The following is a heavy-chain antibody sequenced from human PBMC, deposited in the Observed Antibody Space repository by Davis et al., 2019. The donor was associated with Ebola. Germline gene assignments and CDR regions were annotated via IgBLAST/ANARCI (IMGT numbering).Heavy chain of an antibody. CDR3: ARIAAAGIYYYYGMDV. CDR2: ISSSSSYI. V-gene: IGHV3-21*01. J-gene: IGHJ6*02. CDR1: GFTFSSYS. D-gene: IGHD6-13*01. Sequence: GESLKISCAASGFTFSSYSMNWVRQAPGKGLEWVSSISSSSSYIYYADSVKGRFTISRENAKNSLYLQMNSLRAEDTAVYYCARIAAAGIYYYYGMDVWGQGTTVTVSS.